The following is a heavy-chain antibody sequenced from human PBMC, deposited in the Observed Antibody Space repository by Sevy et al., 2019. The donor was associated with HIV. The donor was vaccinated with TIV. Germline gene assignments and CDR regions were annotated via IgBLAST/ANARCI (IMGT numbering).Heavy chain of an antibody. CDR1: GFTFNFYG. CDR3: VKAPNDYDNSGWAGLEV. D-gene: IGHD3-22*01. CDR2: ISYDGNLK. V-gene: IGHV3-30*18. Sequence: GGSLRLSCAASGFTFNFYGMHWVRQAPGNGLEWVALISYDGNLKYYADSAKGRFTISRDNSKNTLYLQMNSLRPEDTAVYYCVKAPNDYDNSGWAGLEVWGQGTTVTVSS. J-gene: IGHJ6*02.